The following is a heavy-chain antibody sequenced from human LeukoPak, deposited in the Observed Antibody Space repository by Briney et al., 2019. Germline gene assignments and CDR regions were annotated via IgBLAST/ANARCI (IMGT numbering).Heavy chain of an antibody. CDR3: AQDPVDVLVVVAATPGAIDY. D-gene: IGHD2-15*01. V-gene: IGHV3-30*02. J-gene: IGHJ4*02. Sequence: PGGSLRLSCAASGFTFSSYGMHWVRQAPGKGLEWVAFIRYDGSNKYYADSVKGRFTISRDNSKNTLYLQMNSLRAEDTAVYYCAQDPVDVLVVVAATPGAIDYWGQGTLVTVSS. CDR2: IRYDGSNK. CDR1: GFTFSSYG.